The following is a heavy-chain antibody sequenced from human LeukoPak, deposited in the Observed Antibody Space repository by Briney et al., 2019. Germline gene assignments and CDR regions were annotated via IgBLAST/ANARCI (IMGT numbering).Heavy chain of an antibody. Sequence: SETLSFTCTGSGGSISSYYWSWIRQPPGKGLEWIGYIYYSGSTNYNPSLKSRVTISVDTSKNQFSLKLSSVTEAATAVYYWGSQYSSSGSYMDVWGKGTTVTVS. CDR1: GGSISSYY. J-gene: IGHJ6*03. D-gene: IGHD6-13*01. CDR3: GSQYSSSGSYMDV. CDR2: IYYSGST. V-gene: IGHV4-59*01.